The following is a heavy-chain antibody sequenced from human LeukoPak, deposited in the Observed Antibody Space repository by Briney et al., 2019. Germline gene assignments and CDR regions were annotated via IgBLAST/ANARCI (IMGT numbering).Heavy chain of an antibody. V-gene: IGHV4-38-2*02. Sequence: KASETLSLTCTVSGYSISSGYYWGWIRQPPGKGLEWIGSIYHSGSTYYNPSLKSRVTISVDTSKNQFSLKLSSVTAADTAVYYCASSDTAMDYFDYWGQGTLVTVSS. CDR3: ASSDTAMDYFDY. CDR1: GYSISSGYY. J-gene: IGHJ4*02. D-gene: IGHD5-18*01. CDR2: IYHSGST.